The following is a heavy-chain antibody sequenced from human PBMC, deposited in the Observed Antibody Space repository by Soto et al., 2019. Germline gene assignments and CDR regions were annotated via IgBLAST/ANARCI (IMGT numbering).Heavy chain of an antibody. J-gene: IGHJ5*02. Sequence: GASVKVSCKASGCTFTSYGISWVRQAPGQGLEWMGWISAYNGNTNYAQKLQGRVTMTTDTSTSTAYMELRSLRSDDTAVYYCARVSYYYDSSGTNWFDPWGQGTLVTVSS. CDR3: ARVSYYYDSSGTNWFDP. CDR1: GCTFTSYG. V-gene: IGHV1-18*01. CDR2: ISAYNGNT. D-gene: IGHD3-22*01.